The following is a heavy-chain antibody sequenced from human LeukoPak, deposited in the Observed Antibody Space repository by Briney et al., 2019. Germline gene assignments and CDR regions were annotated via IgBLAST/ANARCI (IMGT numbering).Heavy chain of an antibody. Sequence: PGGSLRLSCAASGFTFDDYAMHWVRQAPGKGLEWVSGISWNSGSIGYADSVKGRFTISRANAKNSLYLQMNSLRAEDTALYYCAKGTTYSSGFDYWGQGTLVTVSS. D-gene: IGHD6-19*01. CDR1: GFTFDDYA. J-gene: IGHJ4*02. CDR2: ISWNSGSI. V-gene: IGHV3-9*01. CDR3: AKGTTYSSGFDY.